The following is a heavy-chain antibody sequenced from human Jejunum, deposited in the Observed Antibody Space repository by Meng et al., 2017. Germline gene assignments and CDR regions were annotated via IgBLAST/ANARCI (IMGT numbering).Heavy chain of an antibody. D-gene: IGHD2-21*02. CDR3: VSGLVVVTAQPDS. V-gene: IGHV4-39*07. CDR1: GASITSRNYC. J-gene: IGHJ4*02. CDR2: VYHSGST. Sequence: SETLSLTCTVSGASITSRNYCWGWIRPSPGQGLEWIGNVYHSGSTYYNPSLTSRITISSYTSKNQFSLKLTSVTAAATAVYYCVSGLVVVTAQPDSWGQGTLVTVSS.